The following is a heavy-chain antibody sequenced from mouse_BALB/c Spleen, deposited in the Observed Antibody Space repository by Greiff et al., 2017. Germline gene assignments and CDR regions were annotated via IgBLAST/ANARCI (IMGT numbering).Heavy chain of an antibody. D-gene: IGHD1-1*01. CDR3: ARAHYYGSRGDY. Sequence: EVKLVESGGGLVQPGGSLKLSCAASGFTFSSYGMSWVRQTPDKRLELVATINSNGGSTYYPDSVKGRFTISRDNAKNTLYLQMSSLKSEDTAMYYCARAHYYGSRGDYWGQGTTLTVSS. V-gene: IGHV5-6-3*01. J-gene: IGHJ2*01. CDR2: INSNGGST. CDR1: GFTFSSYG.